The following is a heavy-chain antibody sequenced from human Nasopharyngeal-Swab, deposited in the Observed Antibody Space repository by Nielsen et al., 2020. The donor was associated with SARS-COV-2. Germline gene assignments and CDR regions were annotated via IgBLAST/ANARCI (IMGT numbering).Heavy chain of an antibody. CDR2: ISGSGDTT. J-gene: IGHJ6*02. CDR3: AKRRSNDNYGMDV. Sequence: GESLKISCAASGFTFSSYAMRWVRQAPGKGLEWVSGISGSGDTTKYADSVKGRFAISRDNDKNTLYPQMNSLRAEDTAVYYCAKRRSNDNYGMDVWGQGTTVTVSS. V-gene: IGHV3-23*01. D-gene: IGHD2-8*01. CDR1: GFTFSSYA.